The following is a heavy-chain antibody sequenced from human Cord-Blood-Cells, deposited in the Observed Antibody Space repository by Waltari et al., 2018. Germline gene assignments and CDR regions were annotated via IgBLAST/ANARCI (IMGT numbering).Heavy chain of an antibody. D-gene: IGHD3-10*01. CDR3: ARRGDGSGSYYAFDI. V-gene: IGHV4-39*01. CDR1: GGSISSSSYY. Sequence: CTVSGGSISSSSYYWGWIRQPPGKGLEWIGSIYYSGSTYYNPSLKSRVTISVDTSKNQFSLKLSSVTAADTAVYYCARRGDGSGSYYAFDIWGQGTMVTVSS. J-gene: IGHJ3*02. CDR2: IYYSGST.